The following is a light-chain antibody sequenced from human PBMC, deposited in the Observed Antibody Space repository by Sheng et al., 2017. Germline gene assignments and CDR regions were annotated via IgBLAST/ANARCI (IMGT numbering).Light chain of an antibody. V-gene: IGKV3-15*01. CDR3: QQYNNWPPYT. Sequence: EIVMTQSPATLSVSPGERATLSCRASQSVRSSLAWYQQKPGQAPRLLIYDASTRATCIPARFSGSGSGTEFTLTISSLQSEDFAFYYCQQYNNWPPYTFGQGTKLEIK. CDR1: QSVRSS. CDR2: DAS. J-gene: IGKJ2*01.